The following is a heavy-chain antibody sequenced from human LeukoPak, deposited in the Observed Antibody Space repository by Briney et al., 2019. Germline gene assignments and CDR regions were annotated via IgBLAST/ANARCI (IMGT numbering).Heavy chain of an antibody. J-gene: IGHJ3*02. CDR2: ISSSSSYI. Sequence: GGSLRLSCAASGFTFSSYSMNWVRQAAGKGLEWVSSISSSSSYIYYADSVKGRFTISRDNAKNSLYLQMNSLRAEDTAVYYCARVWLADAFDIWGQGTMVTVSS. CDR3: ARVWLADAFDI. D-gene: IGHD6-19*01. V-gene: IGHV3-21*01. CDR1: GFTFSSYS.